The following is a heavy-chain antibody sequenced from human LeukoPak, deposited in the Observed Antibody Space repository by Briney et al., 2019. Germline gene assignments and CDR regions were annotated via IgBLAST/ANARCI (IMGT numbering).Heavy chain of an antibody. Sequence: KPGGSLRLSCAASGFTFSDHYMDWVRQAPGKGLECVSYTSSSGSNIYHADSVRGRFTISRDNAKNSLYLQMHSLRAEDTAVYYCAREDDSRGYNFDYWGQGTLVTVSS. CDR3: AREDDSRGYNFDY. CDR1: GFTFSDHY. CDR2: TSSSGSNI. V-gene: IGHV3-11*04. J-gene: IGHJ4*02. D-gene: IGHD3-22*01.